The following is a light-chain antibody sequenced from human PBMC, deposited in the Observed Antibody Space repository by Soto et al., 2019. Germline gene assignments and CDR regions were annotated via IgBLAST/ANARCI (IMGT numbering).Light chain of an antibody. CDR3: QQYHHWPVT. CDR1: QSVSSSY. CDR2: GAS. Sequence: EIVLTQSPGALALRPGQGRTLSCMASQSVSSSYLAWYQQKPGQAPRLLIYGASSRATGIPDRFSGSGSGTEFTLTISSLQSEDVAVYYCQQYHHWPVTFGGGTKVDIK. V-gene: IGKV3-20*01. J-gene: IGKJ4*01.